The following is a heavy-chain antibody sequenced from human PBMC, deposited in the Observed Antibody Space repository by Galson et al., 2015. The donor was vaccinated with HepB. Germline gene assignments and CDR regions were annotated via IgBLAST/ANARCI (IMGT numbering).Heavy chain of an antibody. CDR2: ISGTGANT. CDR3: ARDGYNRVPFDY. Sequence: SLRLSCAASGFTLNSYAMSWVRQAPGKGLEWVSEISGTGANTYYADSVRGRFTVSRDNSRNTLYLQMNSLRTEDTARYYCARDGYNRVPFDYWGQGTPVAVSS. D-gene: IGHD5-12*01. V-gene: IGHV3-23*01. CDR1: GFTLNSYA. J-gene: IGHJ4*02.